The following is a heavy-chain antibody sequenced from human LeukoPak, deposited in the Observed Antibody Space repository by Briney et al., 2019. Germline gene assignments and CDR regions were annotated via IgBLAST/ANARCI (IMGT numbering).Heavy chain of an antibody. D-gene: IGHD3-9*01. Sequence: SETLSLTCTVSGGSINSYYWSWIRQPPAKGLEWIGYIYYIGSTNYNPPLKSRATISVDTSNNQFTLKLSSVTAADTAVYYCARGAWDDILTPFDYWGQGTLVTVSS. CDR3: ARGAWDDILTPFDY. CDR2: IYYIGST. V-gene: IGHV4-59*01. CDR1: GGSINSYY. J-gene: IGHJ4*02.